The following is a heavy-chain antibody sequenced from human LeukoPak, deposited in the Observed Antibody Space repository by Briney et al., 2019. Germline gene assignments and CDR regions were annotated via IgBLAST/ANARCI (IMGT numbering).Heavy chain of an antibody. CDR3: AKSLPPASPSTIFGVVIPPLFY. Sequence: GGSLRLSCAASGFTFSSYAMSWVRQAPGKGLEWVSAISGSGGSTYYADSVKGRFTISRDNSKNTLYLQMNSLRAEDTAVYYCAKSLPPASPSTIFGVVIPPLFYWGQGTLVTVSS. CDR1: GFTFSSYA. V-gene: IGHV3-23*01. J-gene: IGHJ4*02. D-gene: IGHD3-3*01. CDR2: ISGSGGST.